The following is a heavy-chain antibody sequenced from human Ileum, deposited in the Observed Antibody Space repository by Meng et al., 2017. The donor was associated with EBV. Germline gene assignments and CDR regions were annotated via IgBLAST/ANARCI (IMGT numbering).Heavy chain of an antibody. Sequence: GHLVRSGAEVKEPGGSVKVACKASGFTFTDYVIQWVRQAPGQRPEWMGWIIVGTGRTEYSQNLQGRVTITWDTSASTAYMELSSLRSEDTAVYYCARDSVIAAGSYCDYWGQGALVTVSS. CDR1: GFTFTDYV. D-gene: IGHD6-13*01. CDR2: IIVGTGRT. J-gene: IGHJ4*02. V-gene: IGHV1-3*01. CDR3: ARDSVIAAGSYCDY.